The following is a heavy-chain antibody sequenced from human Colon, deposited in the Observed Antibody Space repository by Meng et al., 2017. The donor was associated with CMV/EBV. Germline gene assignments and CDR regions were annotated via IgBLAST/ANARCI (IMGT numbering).Heavy chain of an antibody. CDR2: IRGSDDTS. J-gene: IGHJ6*02. D-gene: IGHD2/OR15-2a*01. V-gene: IGHV3-23*01. CDR1: GFPFATFD. Sequence: GESLKISCVASGFPFATFDMSWVRQAPGKGLEWISVIRGSDDTSYYPDSVKGRFTISKDNAKNMVYLQMDSLRANDTGVYYCVRADVVDQNNIAIAYFYGMDVWGQGTTVTVSS. CDR3: VRADVVDQNNIAIAYFYGMDV.